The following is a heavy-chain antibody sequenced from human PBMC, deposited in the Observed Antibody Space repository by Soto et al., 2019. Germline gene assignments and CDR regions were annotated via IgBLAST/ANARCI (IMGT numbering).Heavy chain of an antibody. V-gene: IGHV4-59*01. CDR1: GGSMISYS. CDR3: ARLGRHLDD. CDR2: IYYSGST. Sequence: QVQLQESGPGLVMPSETLSLTCSVSGGSMISYSWSWSRQPPGKGMEWIGYIYYSGSTKSNPSLKHRVTISVDTYKNQFSLKVNSMTAADTAIYYCARLGRHLDDWGQGTLVTVSS. J-gene: IGHJ4*02.